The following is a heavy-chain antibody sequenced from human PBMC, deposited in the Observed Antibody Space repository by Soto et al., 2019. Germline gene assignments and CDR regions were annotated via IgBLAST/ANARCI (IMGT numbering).Heavy chain of an antibody. V-gene: IGHV5-51*01. CDR2: IFPGDSET. CDR1: GYTFTTYW. D-gene: IGHD3-3*01. CDR3: ARPLRFLADYYGMEV. Sequence: GESLKISCKGSGYTFTTYWIGWVRQMPGKGLEWMGIIFPGDSETRYSPSFRGQVTMSADKSITTAYLQWSSLKASDTAIYYCARPLRFLADYYGMEVWGQGTMVTAP. J-gene: IGHJ6*02.